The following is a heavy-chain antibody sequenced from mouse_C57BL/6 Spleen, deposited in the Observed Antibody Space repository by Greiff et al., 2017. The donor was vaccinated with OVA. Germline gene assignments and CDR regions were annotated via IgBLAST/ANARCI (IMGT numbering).Heavy chain of an antibody. D-gene: IGHD2-4*01. J-gene: IGHJ4*01. CDR3: ARTYDYDGGAMDY. CDR1: GFTFSDYG. Sequence: EVKLMESGGGLVKPGGSLKLSCAASGFTFSDYGMHWVRQAPEKGLEWVAYISSGSSTIYYADTVKGRFTISRDNAKNTLFLQMTSLRSEDTAMYYCARTYDYDGGAMDYWGQGTSVTVSS. V-gene: IGHV5-17*01. CDR2: ISSGSSTI.